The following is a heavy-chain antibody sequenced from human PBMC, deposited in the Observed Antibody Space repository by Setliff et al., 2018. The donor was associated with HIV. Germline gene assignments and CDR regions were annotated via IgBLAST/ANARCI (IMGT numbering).Heavy chain of an antibody. CDR1: GDSINSRSYY. V-gene: IGHV4-39*01. CDR2: IYFSGTH. Sequence: PSETLSLTCTVSGDSINSRSYYGACSRQPPGKGLEFGTSIYFSGTHYYNPSLKNQVTIYVDTSKNQFSLKLSSVTAADTAVYYCARRGMWSYETGGNPTPTFDYWGQGVLVTVSS. CDR3: ARRGMWSYETGGNPTPTFDY. D-gene: IGHD2-8*02. J-gene: IGHJ4*02.